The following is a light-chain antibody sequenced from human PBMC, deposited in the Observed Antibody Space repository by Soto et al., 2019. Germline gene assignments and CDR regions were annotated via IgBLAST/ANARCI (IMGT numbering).Light chain of an antibody. CDR2: WAS. J-gene: IGKJ1*01. V-gene: IGKV4-1*01. CDR1: QSVLYSSNNENY. Sequence: DIVMTQSPDSLAVSLGERATINCKSSQSVLYSSNNENYLAWYQQKPGQPPKLLIYWASTRESGVPDRFSGSGSVTDFTLTISSLQAEDVAVYYCQQYYSTPWTFGQGTKVEIK. CDR3: QQYYSTPWT.